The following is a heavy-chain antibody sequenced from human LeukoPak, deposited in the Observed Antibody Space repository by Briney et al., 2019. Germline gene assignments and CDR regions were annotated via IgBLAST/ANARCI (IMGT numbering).Heavy chain of an antibody. Sequence: ASVKVSCKASGYTFSNFGISWVRQAPGQGLEWMGWISAYNGNTDYAQKLQGRVTMTIDTSTSTAYMELRSLRSDDTAVYHCAKVAVTEYNYFDPWGQGTLVTVSS. V-gene: IGHV1-18*01. CDR1: GYTFSNFG. J-gene: IGHJ5*02. D-gene: IGHD2-21*02. CDR3: AKVAVTEYNYFDP. CDR2: ISAYNGNT.